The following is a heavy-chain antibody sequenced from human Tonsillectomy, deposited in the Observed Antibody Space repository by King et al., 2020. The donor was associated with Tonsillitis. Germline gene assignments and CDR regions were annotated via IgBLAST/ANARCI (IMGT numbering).Heavy chain of an antibody. CDR2: INSDGSST. Sequence: VQLVESGGGLVQPGGSLRLSCAASGFTFSSYWMHWVRQAPGKGLVWVSRINSDGSSTSYADSVKGRFTISRDNAKNTLYLQMISLRAEDTAVYYCARDPKWLRLADAFDIWGQGTMVTVSS. CDR1: GFTFSSYW. D-gene: IGHD5-12*01. V-gene: IGHV3-74*01. CDR3: ARDPKWLRLADAFDI. J-gene: IGHJ3*02.